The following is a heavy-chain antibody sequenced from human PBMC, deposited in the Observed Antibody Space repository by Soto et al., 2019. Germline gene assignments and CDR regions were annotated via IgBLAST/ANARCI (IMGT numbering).Heavy chain of an antibody. Sequence: KTSETLSLTCAVSGGSIRSGDYSWSWIRQPPGKGLDWIGYIYHSGATYTNPSLKSRVTISVDTSKNQFSLRLSSVTAADTAVYYCARGRAGVIDYWGQGTLVTVSS. D-gene: IGHD2-21*01. CDR1: GGSIRSGDYS. V-gene: IGHV4-30-2*01. CDR3: ARGRAGVIDY. CDR2: IYHSGAT. J-gene: IGHJ4*02.